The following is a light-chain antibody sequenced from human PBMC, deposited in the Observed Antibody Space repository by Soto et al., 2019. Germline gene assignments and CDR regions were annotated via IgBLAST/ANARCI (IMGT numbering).Light chain of an antibody. V-gene: IGKV3-11*01. J-gene: IGKJ5*01. CDR3: QQRSTWPIT. Sequence: EIVLTQSPATLSLSPGEGATLSCRASQSVNTFLAWYQQKPGQAPRRLIYDTSNRATGIPPRFSGSGSGTDFTLTISNLEPADFAVYHCQQRSTWPITFGQGTRLEIK. CDR2: DTS. CDR1: QSVNTF.